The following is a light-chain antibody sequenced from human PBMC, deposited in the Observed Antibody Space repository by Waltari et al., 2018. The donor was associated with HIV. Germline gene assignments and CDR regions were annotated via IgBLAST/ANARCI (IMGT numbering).Light chain of an antibody. CDR1: QQITDNY. J-gene: IGKJ2*01. V-gene: IGKV3-20*01. Sequence: EIVLTKSPGTLSLSPGERATLSCRASQQITDNYLARYQQKPGQAPRLLIYGASNRATGIPNRFSGRGSGTDFTLIISRLEPEDFAVYYCQQYGSPPPYTFGQGTKV. CDR2: GAS. CDR3: QQYGSPPPYT.